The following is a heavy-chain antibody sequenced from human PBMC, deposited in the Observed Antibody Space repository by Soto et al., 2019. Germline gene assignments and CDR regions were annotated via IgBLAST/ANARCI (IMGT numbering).Heavy chain of an antibody. CDR2: MFHSGST. CDR1: GVSITNYY. J-gene: IGHJ4*02. CDR3: AREDDFWSGYLAY. D-gene: IGHD3-3*01. V-gene: IGHV4-59*01. Sequence: SETLSLTCSVSGVSITNYYWSWIRQPPGKGLELIGYMFHSGSTNSNPSLKSRVTISLDTSKNQFSLKLTSVTAADTAVYYCAREDDFWSGYLAYWGQGTLVTVSS.